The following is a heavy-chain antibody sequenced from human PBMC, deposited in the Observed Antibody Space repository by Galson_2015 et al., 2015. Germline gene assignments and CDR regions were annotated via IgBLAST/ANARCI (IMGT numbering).Heavy chain of an antibody. CDR1: GFTFSSYG. CDR3: AKDSPGILRGDYAFDY. V-gene: IGHV3-30*18. CDR2: ISYDGSNK. D-gene: IGHD4-17*01. J-gene: IGHJ4*02. Sequence: SLRLSCAASGFTFSSYGMHWVRQAPGKGLEWVAVISYDGSNKYYADSVKGRFTISRDNSKNTLYLQMNSLRAEDTAVYYCAKDSPGILRGDYAFDYWGQGTLVTVSS.